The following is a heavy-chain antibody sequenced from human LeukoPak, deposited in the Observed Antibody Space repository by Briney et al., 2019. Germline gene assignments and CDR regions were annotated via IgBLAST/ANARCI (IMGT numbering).Heavy chain of an antibody. J-gene: IGHJ4*02. CDR1: GGSISSYY. CDR2: IYTSGST. CDR3: ARGIIDSSGSYYYFDY. Sequence: SDTLPLTCSVSGGSISSYYWSWIRPPAGKGLEWIGRIYTSGSTNYNPSLKSRVTMSVDTSKNQFSLKLSSVTAADTAVYYCARGIIDSSGSYYYFDYWGQGTLVTVSS. V-gene: IGHV4-4*07. D-gene: IGHD1-26*01.